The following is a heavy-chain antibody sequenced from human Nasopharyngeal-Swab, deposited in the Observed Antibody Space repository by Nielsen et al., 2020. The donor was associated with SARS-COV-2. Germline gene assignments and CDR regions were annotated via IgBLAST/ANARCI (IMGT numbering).Heavy chain of an antibody. CDR1: GYTFASFD. Sequence: ASVKVSCKTCGYTFASFDMNWVRQATGRGLEWVGWMNLDSGDTHYAQEFQGKVTLTRDTSRSTAYMELSSLRSEDTAVYYCARGPRPKRHLDYWGQGTLVTVSS. CDR3: ARGPRPKRHLDY. D-gene: IGHD1-1*01. V-gene: IGHV1-8*01. CDR2: MNLDSGDT. J-gene: IGHJ4*02.